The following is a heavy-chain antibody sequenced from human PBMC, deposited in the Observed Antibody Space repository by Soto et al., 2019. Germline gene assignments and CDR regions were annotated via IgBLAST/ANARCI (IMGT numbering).Heavy chain of an antibody. D-gene: IGHD4-17*01. Sequence: GGSLRLSCAASGFTFSDYYMSWIRQAPGKGLEWVSYISSSGSTIYYADSVKGRFTISRDNAKNSLYLQMNSLRAEDTAVYYCARVFNDYGDFDRFDPWGQGTLVTVSS. CDR1: GFTFSDYY. V-gene: IGHV3-11*01. CDR2: ISSSGSTI. J-gene: IGHJ5*02. CDR3: ARVFNDYGDFDRFDP.